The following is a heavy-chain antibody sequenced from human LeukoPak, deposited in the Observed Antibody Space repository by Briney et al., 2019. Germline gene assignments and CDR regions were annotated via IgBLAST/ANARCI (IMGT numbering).Heavy chain of an antibody. CDR1: GGSISSSSFH. CDR3: ARHVAYCSGGSCYVSDAFDM. V-gene: IGHV4-39*01. J-gene: IGHJ3*02. CDR2: IYYSGST. D-gene: IGHD2-15*01. Sequence: SETLSLTCTVSGGSISSSSFHWGWIRQPPGKGLEWIGSIYYSGSTYYSPSLKSRVTISVDTSKNQFSLKLSSVTAADTAVYYCARHVAYCSGGSCYVSDAFDMWGQGTLVTVSS.